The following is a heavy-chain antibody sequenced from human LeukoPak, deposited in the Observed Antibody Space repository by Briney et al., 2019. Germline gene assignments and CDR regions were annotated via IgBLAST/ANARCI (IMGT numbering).Heavy chain of an antibody. CDR2: IFYSGST. CDR1: GGSLSSSTYY. J-gene: IGHJ6*03. Sequence: SETLSLTCTVSGGSLSSSTYYWGWIRQSPGKGLEWIGSIFYSGSTSYNPSLRSRVTISVDTSKNQFSLNLSSVTAADTAVYYCARHRYYYASGGWENYYYTDVRGKGTTVAISS. V-gene: IGHV4-39*01. D-gene: IGHD3-22*01. CDR3: ARHRYYYASGGWENYYYTDV.